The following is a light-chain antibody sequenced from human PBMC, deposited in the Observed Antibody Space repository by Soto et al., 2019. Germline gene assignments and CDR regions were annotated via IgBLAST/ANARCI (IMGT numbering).Light chain of an antibody. Sequence: EIVLTQSPATLSLSPGEIATLSCRASQSVNSYLAWYQQKPGQAPRLLIYDASNRATGIPVRFSGSGSGTDFTLTISSLEPEDFAVYYCQQRSNWPLTFGGGTKVDIK. V-gene: IGKV3-11*01. CDR3: QQRSNWPLT. CDR1: QSVNSY. CDR2: DAS. J-gene: IGKJ4*01.